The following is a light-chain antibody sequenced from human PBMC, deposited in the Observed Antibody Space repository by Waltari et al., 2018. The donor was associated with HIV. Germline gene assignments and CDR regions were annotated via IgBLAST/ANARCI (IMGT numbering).Light chain of an antibody. J-gene: IGLJ3*02. CDR2: TNI. Sequence: QSVLTQPPSASGTPGQRVNISCSGGSSNIGSNPVNWSRQFPEEAPKLLIYTNIQRPAGVPDRCSGSKSGTSASLAISGLQSEDEADFYCAVWDDSLRSVLFGGGTRLTVL. V-gene: IGLV1-44*01. CDR1: SSNIGSNP. CDR3: AVWDDSLRSVL.